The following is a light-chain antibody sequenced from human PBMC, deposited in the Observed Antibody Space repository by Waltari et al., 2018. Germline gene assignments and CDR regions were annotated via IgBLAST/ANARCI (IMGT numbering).Light chain of an antibody. Sequence: DIVMTQSPLSLPVTPGEPASISCRSSQSLLHTNGYNYLDWYLQRPGQSPQLLFYLGSNRASGVPDRFSVSGSGTDFTLTISSLQAEDVAVYYCQQYYSIPYTFGQGTKLEI. CDR2: LGS. J-gene: IGKJ2*01. CDR1: QSLLHTNGYNY. CDR3: QQYYSIPYT. V-gene: IGKV2-28*01.